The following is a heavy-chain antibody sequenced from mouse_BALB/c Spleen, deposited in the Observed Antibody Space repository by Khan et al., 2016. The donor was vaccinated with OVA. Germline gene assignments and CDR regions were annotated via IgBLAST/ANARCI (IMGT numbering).Heavy chain of an antibody. CDR1: GSTFSNYG. Sequence: QIQLVQSGPELKKPGETVKISCKASGSTFSNYGMNWVKQAPGKGLKWMGWINTYTGEPTYADDFKGRFAFSLETSASTAYLQINNLKNEDKATXFQARRKYRYDRHFDVWGAGTTVTVSS. J-gene: IGHJ1*01. CDR2: INTYTGEP. V-gene: IGHV9-1*02. CDR3: ARRKYRYDRHFDV. D-gene: IGHD2-14*01.